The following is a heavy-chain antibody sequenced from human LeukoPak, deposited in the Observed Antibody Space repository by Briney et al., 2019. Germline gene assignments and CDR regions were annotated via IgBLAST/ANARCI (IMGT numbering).Heavy chain of an antibody. J-gene: IGHJ3*02. CDR1: GGTFSSYA. CDR3: ARYYYDSSGYYSNAFDI. Sequence: AAVKVSCQASGGTFSSYAISWVLQAPGHGLEWMGRIIPIFGTANYAQKFQGRVTITADESTSTAYMELSSLRSEDTAVYYCARYYYDSSGYYSNAFDIWGQGTMVTVSS. V-gene: IGHV1-69*13. D-gene: IGHD3-22*01. CDR2: IIPIFGTA.